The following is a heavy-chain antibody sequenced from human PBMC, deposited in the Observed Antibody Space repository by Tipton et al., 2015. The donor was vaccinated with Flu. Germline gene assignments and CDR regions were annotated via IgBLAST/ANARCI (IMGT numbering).Heavy chain of an antibody. D-gene: IGHD1-26*01. J-gene: IGHJ5*02. CDR2: INHSGST. V-gene: IGHV4-34*01. Sequence: TLSLTCAVYGGSFSGYYWSWIRQPPGKGLEWIGEINHSGSTNYNPSLKSRVTISVDTSKNQFSLKPGSVTAADTAVYYCARVRGRGGWFDPWGQGTLVTVSS. CDR1: GGSFSGYY. CDR3: ARVRGRGGWFDP.